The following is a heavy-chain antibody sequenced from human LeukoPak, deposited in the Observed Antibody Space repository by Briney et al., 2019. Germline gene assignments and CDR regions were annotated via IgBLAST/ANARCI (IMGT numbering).Heavy chain of an antibody. CDR2: ISSSSSYI. V-gene: IGHV3-21*01. CDR3: ATSRDGTIFHS. Sequence: PGGPLRLSCAASGFTFSRFSMNWVRQAPGKGLEWVSSISSSSSYIYYVDSVKGRFTISRDNAKNSPYLQMNSLRAEDTAVYYCATSRDGTIFHSWGQGTLVTVSS. D-gene: IGHD1-7*01. CDR1: GFTFSRFS. J-gene: IGHJ4*02.